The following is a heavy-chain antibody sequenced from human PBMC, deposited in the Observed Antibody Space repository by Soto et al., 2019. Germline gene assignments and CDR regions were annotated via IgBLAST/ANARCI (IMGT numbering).Heavy chain of an antibody. J-gene: IGHJ5*02. CDR3: ARDASPYYDFWSGYFNWFDP. D-gene: IGHD3-3*01. V-gene: IGHV1-69*11. Sequence: SVKVSCKASGGTFSRYAISWVRQAPGQGLEWWGRSIPIGGTTNYAQKFQGRVTITADESTSTAYMELSSLRSEDTAVYYCARDASPYYDFWSGYFNWFDPWGQGTLVTVSS. CDR2: SIPIGGTT. CDR1: GGTFSRYA.